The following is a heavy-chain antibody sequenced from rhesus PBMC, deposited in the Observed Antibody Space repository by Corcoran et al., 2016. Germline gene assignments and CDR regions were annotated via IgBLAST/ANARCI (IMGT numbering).Heavy chain of an antibody. D-gene: IGHD6-43*01. J-gene: IGHJ4*01. CDR1: GGSISRSY. V-gene: IGHV4-169*02. CDR3: ASLGVAAAYFDY. Sequence: QLQLQESGPGLVKPSETLSVPCAVPGGSISRSYWRWIRPAPGKGLEWIGNIYGSGSSTNDNPSLKSRVTLSVDTSKNQLSLKLSSVTAADTAVYYCASLGVAAAYFDYWGQGVLVTVSS. CDR2: IYGSGSST.